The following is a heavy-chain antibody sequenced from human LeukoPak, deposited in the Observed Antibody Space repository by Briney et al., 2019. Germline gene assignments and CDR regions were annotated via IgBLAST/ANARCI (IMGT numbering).Heavy chain of an antibody. CDR2: ISSSSSYI. D-gene: IGHD6-19*01. V-gene: IGHV3-21*01. J-gene: IGHJ4*02. Sequence: GGSLRLSCAASGFTFSSYAMSWVRQAPGKGLEWVSSISSSSSYIYYAGSVKGRFTISRDNAKNSLYLQMNSLRAEDTAVYYCARVAIAVAASFDYWGQGTLVTVSS. CDR1: GFTFSSYA. CDR3: ARVAIAVAASFDY.